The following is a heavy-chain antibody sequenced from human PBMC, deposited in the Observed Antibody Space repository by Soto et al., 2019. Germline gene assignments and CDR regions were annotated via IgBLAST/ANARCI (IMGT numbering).Heavy chain of an antibody. CDR3: AREGASGFGMDV. J-gene: IGHJ6*02. D-gene: IGHD1-26*01. CDR2: IYTSGTT. V-gene: IGHV4-4*07. CDR1: GGSIRGYY. Sequence: SATLSLTCNVSGGSIRGYYWSWIRQPAGKALEWIGRIYTSGTTNYKPSLKSRATILIDKSKNQFSLKLSSVTDADTAVYYCAREGASGFGMDVWGQGTTVT.